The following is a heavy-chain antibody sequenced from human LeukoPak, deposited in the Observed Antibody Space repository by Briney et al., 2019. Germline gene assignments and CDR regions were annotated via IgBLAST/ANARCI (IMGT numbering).Heavy chain of an antibody. CDR2: INPSGGST. J-gene: IGHJ5*02. D-gene: IGHD3-10*01. CDR3: ARDGRHRLLWVGGFEGGWFDP. CDR1: GYTFSSYY. V-gene: IGHV1-46*01. Sequence: ASVKVSCKASGYTFSSYYMHWVRQAPGQGLEWMGIINPSGGSTSYAQKFQGRVTMTRDMSTSTVYMELRSLRSDDTAIYYCARDGRHRLLWVGGFEGGWFDPWGQGTLVTVSS.